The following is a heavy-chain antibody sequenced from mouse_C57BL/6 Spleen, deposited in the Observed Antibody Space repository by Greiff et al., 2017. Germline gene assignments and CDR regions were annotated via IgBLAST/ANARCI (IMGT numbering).Heavy chain of an antibody. CDR3: ARDDYDGGAMDY. J-gene: IGHJ4*01. CDR2: IDPSDSYT. Sequence: QVQLQQPGAELVMPGASVKLSCKASGYTFTSYWMHWVKPRPGQGLEWIGEIDPSDSYTNYNQKFKGKSTLTVDKSSSTAYMQLSSLTSEDSAVYYCARDDYDGGAMDYWGQGTSVTVSS. V-gene: IGHV1-69*01. D-gene: IGHD2-4*01. CDR1: GYTFTSYW.